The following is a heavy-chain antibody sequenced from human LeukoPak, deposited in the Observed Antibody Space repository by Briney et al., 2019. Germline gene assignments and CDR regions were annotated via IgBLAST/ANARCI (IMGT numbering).Heavy chain of an antibody. V-gene: IGHV3-48*01. J-gene: IGHJ3*02. CDR2: ISSSSSTI. D-gene: IGHD2-2*01. Sequence: PGGSLRLSCAASGFTFSSYSMNWVRQAPGKGLEWVSYISSSSSTIYYADSVKGRFTISRDNAKNSLYLQMNSLRAEDTAVYYCARTSTNDAFDIWGQGTMVTVSS. CDR3: ARTSTNDAFDI. CDR1: GFTFSSYS.